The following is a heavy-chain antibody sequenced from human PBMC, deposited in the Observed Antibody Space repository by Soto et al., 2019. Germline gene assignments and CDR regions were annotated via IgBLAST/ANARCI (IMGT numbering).Heavy chain of an antibody. D-gene: IGHD6-19*01. CDR3: AKDPPHSSGWSSFFDY. V-gene: IGHV3-30*18. Sequence: SLRLSCAASGFTFSGYGMHWVRQAPGKGLEWVAVISYDGSNKYYADSVKGRFTISRDNSKNTLYLQMNSLRAEDTAVYYCAKDPPHSSGWSSFFDYWGQGTLVTVSS. CDR2: ISYDGSNK. CDR1: GFTFSGYG. J-gene: IGHJ4*02.